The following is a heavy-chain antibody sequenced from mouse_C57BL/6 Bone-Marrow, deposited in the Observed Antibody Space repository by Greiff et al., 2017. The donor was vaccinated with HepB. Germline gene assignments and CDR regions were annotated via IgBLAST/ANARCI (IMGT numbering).Heavy chain of an antibody. CDR2: INPNNGGT. D-gene: IGHD2-2*01. CDR3: ARDGYDVDYAMDY. CDR1: GYTFTDYY. J-gene: IGHJ4*01. V-gene: IGHV1-26*01. Sequence: EVQLQQSGPELVKPGASVKISCKASGYTFTDYYMNWVKQSHGKSLEWIGDINPNNGGTSYNQKFKGKATLTVDKSSSTAYMELRSLTSEDSAVYYCARDGYDVDYAMDYWGQGTSVTVSS.